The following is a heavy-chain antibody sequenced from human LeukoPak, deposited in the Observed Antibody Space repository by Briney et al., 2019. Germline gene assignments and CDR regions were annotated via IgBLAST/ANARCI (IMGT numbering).Heavy chain of an antibody. V-gene: IGHV4-34*01. CDR1: GVSFSGYY. Sequence: PSETLSLTCAVYGVSFSGYYWSWIRQPPGKRLDCIGEINHSGSTNYNPSLKNRVTISVDTSKNQFSLKLSSVTAADTAVYYCARDHFYYGSGSYSDYWGQGTLVTVSS. CDR3: ARDHFYYGSGSYSDY. CDR2: INHSGST. J-gene: IGHJ4*02. D-gene: IGHD3-10*01.